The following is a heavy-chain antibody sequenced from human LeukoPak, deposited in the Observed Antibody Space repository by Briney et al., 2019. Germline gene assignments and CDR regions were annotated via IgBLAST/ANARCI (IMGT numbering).Heavy chain of an antibody. CDR2: ISGGGSAT. CDR3: AGGAGVYYYGMDV. J-gene: IGHJ6*02. D-gene: IGHD3-16*01. Sequence: GGSLRLSCAASGFTFSNYGLSWVRQAPGKGLEWVSAISGGGSATYYADSVKGRFTISRDNSKNTLFLQMNTLRVDDMAAYYCAGGAGVYYYGMDVWGQGTSVTVSS. CDR1: GFTFSNYG. V-gene: IGHV3-23*01.